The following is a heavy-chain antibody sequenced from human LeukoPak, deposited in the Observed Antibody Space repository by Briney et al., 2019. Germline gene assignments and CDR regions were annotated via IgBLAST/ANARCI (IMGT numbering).Heavy chain of an antibody. CDR2: ISAYNGNT. V-gene: IGHV1-18*04. CDR3: ARESADGSGSYYYYGMDV. Sequence: ASVKVSCKASGYTFTSYGISWVRQAPGQGLEWMGWISAYNGNTNYAQKLQGRVTMTTDTSTSTAYMELRSLRSDDTAVYYCARESADGSGSYYYYGMDVWGKGTTATVSS. J-gene: IGHJ6*04. D-gene: IGHD3-10*01. CDR1: GYTFTSYG.